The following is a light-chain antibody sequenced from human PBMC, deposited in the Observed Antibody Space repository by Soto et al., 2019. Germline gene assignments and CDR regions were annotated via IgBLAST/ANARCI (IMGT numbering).Light chain of an antibody. Sequence: EIVMTQSPATLSVSPGERATLSCSASQRVGSNLAWYQLKPGQAPRLLSYGASTRATGIPAMFSCSGSGTDFALTISSLQSEDFAIYFCQQYNNWPPDRTFGQGTKVEIK. CDR2: GAS. J-gene: IGKJ1*01. CDR3: QQYNNWPPDRT. V-gene: IGKV3-15*01. CDR1: QRVGSN.